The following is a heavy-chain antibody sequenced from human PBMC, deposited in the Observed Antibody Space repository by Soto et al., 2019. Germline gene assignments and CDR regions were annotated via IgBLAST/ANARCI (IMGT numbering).Heavy chain of an antibody. V-gene: IGHV1-69*12. CDR1: GGTFSNYP. Sequence: QVQLVQSGAEVKKPGSSVKVSCKASGGTFSNYPISWVRQAPVQGLEWMGGIIPIFGTVNYAQKFEGRVTITEDESTSTAYMELSSLRSEDTAVYYCARGNHRWLQLWYFDLWGRGTLVTVSS. CDR2: IIPIFGTV. CDR3: ARGNHRWLQLWYFDL. D-gene: IGHD5-12*01. J-gene: IGHJ2*01.